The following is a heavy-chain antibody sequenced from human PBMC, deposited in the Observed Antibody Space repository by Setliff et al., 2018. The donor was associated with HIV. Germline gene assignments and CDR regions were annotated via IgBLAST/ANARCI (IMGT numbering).Heavy chain of an antibody. D-gene: IGHD1-26*01. V-gene: IGHV4-59*08. CDR2: IYGSGTT. Sequence: SETLSLTCSVAGASMTSHYLTWIRQPRGMGLEWIGNIYGSGTTKYNPSLRSRVTISVDRSKNQFSLKLSSVTAADTAVYFCARGPLKWTFDPWGQGTMVTVSS. J-gene: IGHJ5*02. CDR3: ARGPLKWTFDP. CDR1: GASMTSHY.